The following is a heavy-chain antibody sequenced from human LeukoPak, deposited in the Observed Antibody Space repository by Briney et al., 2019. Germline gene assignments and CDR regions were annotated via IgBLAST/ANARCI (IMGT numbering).Heavy chain of an antibody. V-gene: IGHV4-34*01. Sequence: SETLSLTCAVYRGSFSDYYWTSIPQPPGKVLEWNEEINHSGSTNYNPSLKSRVTISVDTSKNQFSLKLSSVTAADTAVYYCAREGPVSEETSTWGQGTLVTVSS. CDR3: AREGPVSEETST. D-gene: IGHD1-14*01. J-gene: IGHJ5*02. CDR1: RGSFSDYY. CDR2: INHSGST.